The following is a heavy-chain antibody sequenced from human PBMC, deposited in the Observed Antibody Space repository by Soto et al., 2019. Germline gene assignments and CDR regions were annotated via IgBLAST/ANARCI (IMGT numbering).Heavy chain of an antibody. Sequence: SSETLSLTCTVSGGSISSYYWSWIRQPPGKGLEWIGYIYYSGSSYYNPSLKSRVTISVDASKNQLSLRLASVTAADTAVYYCARDLRGYSRYDYLDYWGQGIPVTVSS. CDR3: ARDLRGYSRYDYLDY. V-gene: IGHV4-59*12. CDR1: GGSISSYY. CDR2: IYYSGSS. D-gene: IGHD5-12*01. J-gene: IGHJ4*02.